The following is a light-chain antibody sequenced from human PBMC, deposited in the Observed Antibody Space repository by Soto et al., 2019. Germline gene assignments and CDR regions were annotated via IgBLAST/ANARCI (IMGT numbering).Light chain of an antibody. J-gene: IGLJ1*01. CDR3: SSYTSSSTLGV. CDR1: SSDVGGYNY. CDR2: DVS. V-gene: IGLV2-14*01. Sequence: SALTQPASVSRAPGQSITISCTGTSSDVGGYNYVSWYQQHPGKAPKLMIYDVSNRPSGVSNRFSGSKSGNTASLTISGLQGEDEADYYCSSYTSSSTLGVFGTGTKVTVL.